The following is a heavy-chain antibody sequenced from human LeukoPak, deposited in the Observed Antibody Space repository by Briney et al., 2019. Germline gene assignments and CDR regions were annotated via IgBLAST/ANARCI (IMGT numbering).Heavy chain of an antibody. J-gene: IGHJ4*02. CDR3: ARSTGAVAGGDY. D-gene: IGHD6-19*01. CDR2: IYYSGST. Sequence: PSETLSLTCTVSGGSISSSSYYWGWIRQPPGKGLEWIGSIYYSGSTNYNPSLKSRVTMSVDTSKNQFSLKLSSVTAADTAVYYCARSTGAVAGGDYWGQGALVTVSS. V-gene: IGHV4-39*07. CDR1: GGSISSSSYY.